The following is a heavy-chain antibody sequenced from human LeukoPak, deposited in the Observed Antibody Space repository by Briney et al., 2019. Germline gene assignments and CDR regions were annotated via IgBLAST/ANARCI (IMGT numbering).Heavy chain of an antibody. J-gene: IGHJ5*02. Sequence: PGGSLRLSCAASGFTFSSYSMNWVRQAPGKGLEWVAVISYDGSNKYYADSVKGRFTISRDNSKNTLYLQMNSLRAEDTAVYYCAKSTISSSWYAGFDPWGQGTLVTVSS. CDR1: GFTFSSYS. D-gene: IGHD6-13*01. CDR3: AKSTISSSWYAGFDP. CDR2: ISYDGSNK. V-gene: IGHV3-30*18.